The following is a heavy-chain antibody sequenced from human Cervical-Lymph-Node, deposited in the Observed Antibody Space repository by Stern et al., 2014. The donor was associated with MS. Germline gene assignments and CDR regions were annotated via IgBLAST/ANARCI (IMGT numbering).Heavy chain of an antibody. CDR3: ARMAVGLGHSPWYYFDY. CDR1: GFSLSTSGMC. Sequence: ITLKESGPALVKPTQTLTLTCTFSGFSLSTSGMCVSWIRQPPGKALEWLARIDWDDDKFYSTSLKTSVPIFKDTSKNQVVLTMTNMDPVDTATYYCARMAVGLGHSPWYYFDYWGQGILVTVSS. V-gene: IGHV2-70*04. D-gene: IGHD6-19*01. J-gene: IGHJ4*02. CDR2: IDWDDDK.